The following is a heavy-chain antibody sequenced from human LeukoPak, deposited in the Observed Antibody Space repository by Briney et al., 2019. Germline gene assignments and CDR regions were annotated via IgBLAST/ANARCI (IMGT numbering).Heavy chain of an antibody. V-gene: IGHV3-21*01. D-gene: IGHD6-13*01. CDR3: ARARSAAGPTLNDI. J-gene: IGHJ3*02. Sequence: GGSLRLSCAASGFTFSSYSMNWVRQAPGKGLEWVSSISSSSSYIYYAGSVKGRFTISRDNAKNSLYLQMNSLRAEDTAVYYCARARSAAGPTLNDIWGQGTMVTVSS. CDR1: GFTFSSYS. CDR2: ISSSSSYI.